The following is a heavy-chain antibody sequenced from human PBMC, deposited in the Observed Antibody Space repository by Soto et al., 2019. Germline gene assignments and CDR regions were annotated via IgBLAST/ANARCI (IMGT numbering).Heavy chain of an antibody. V-gene: IGHV1-69*06. CDR1: GGTFSSYA. D-gene: IGHD3-22*01. Sequence: SVKVSCKASGGTFSSYAISWVRQAPGQGLEWMGGIIPIFGTANYAQKFQGRVTITADKSTSTAYMELSSLRSEDTAVYYCARKGSGYYYEYFDYWGQGTLVTVSS. CDR2: IIPIFGTA. CDR3: ARKGSGYYYEYFDY. J-gene: IGHJ4*02.